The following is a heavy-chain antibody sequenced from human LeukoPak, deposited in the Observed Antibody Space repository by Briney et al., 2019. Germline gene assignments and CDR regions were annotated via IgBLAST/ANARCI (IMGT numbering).Heavy chain of an antibody. Sequence: QAGGSLRLSCAASGFTFSSYAMNWVRQAPGKGLESVSAISGSDGSTYYADSVKGRFTISRDNSKNTLYLQMNSLRAEDTAVYYCAKVPYDSSGYYYLNYWGQGTLVTVSS. CDR1: GFTFSSYA. CDR3: AKVPYDSSGYYYLNY. V-gene: IGHV3-23*01. CDR2: ISGSDGST. J-gene: IGHJ4*02. D-gene: IGHD3-22*01.